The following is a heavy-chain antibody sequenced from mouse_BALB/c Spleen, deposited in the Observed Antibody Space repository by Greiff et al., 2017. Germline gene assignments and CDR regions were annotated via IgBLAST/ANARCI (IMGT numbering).Heavy chain of an antibody. D-gene: IGHD4-1*01. CDR1: GYSITSDYA. J-gene: IGHJ3*01. V-gene: IGHV3-2*02. Sequence: EVQLQQSGPGLVKPSQSLSLTCTVTGYSITSDYAWNWIRQFPGNKLEWMGYISYSGSTSYNPSLKSRISITRDTSKNQFFLQLNSVTTEDTATYYCARSAANWVPFAYWGQGTLVTVSA. CDR3: ARSAANWVPFAY. CDR2: ISYSGST.